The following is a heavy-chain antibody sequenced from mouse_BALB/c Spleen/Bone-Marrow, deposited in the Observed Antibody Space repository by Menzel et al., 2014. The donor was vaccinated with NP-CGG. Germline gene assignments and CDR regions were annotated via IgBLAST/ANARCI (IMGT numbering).Heavy chain of an antibody. J-gene: IGHJ4*01. CDR2: INPYNDGT. Sequence: EVQLQQSGPELVKPGASVKMSCKASGYTFTSYVMHWVKQKPGQGLDWIGYINPYNDGTKYNEKFKGKATLTSDKSSSTAYMELSSLTSEGSAVYYCARVVYYDYDAGALDYWGPGTSVTVSS. D-gene: IGHD2-4*01. CDR1: GYTFTSYV. V-gene: IGHV1-14*01. CDR3: ARVVYYDYDAGALDY.